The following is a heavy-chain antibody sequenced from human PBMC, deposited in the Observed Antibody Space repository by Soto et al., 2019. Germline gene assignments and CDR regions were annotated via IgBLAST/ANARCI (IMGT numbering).Heavy chain of an antibody. CDR1: GFAFSNYD. D-gene: IGHD3-3*01. CDR3: TSCGRFPRVGVDYYAMDV. Sequence: GGSLRLSCAASGFAFSNYDLYWVRQAPGKGLEWVSLISYDGYKKYYAASVKGRFTISRDSSRNGLYLQMDSLRPEDTAVYFCTSCGRFPRVGVDYYAMDVWGQGTTVTVSS. V-gene: IGHV3-30*03. CDR2: ISYDGYKK. J-gene: IGHJ6*02.